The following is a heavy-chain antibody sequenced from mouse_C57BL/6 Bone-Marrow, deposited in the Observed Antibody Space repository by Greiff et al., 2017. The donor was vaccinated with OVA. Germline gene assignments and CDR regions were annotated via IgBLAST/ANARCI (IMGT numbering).Heavy chain of an antibody. CDR1: GFNIKDDY. V-gene: IGHV14-4*01. Sequence: VQLQQSGAELVRPGASVKLSCTASGFNIKDDYMHWVKQRPEQGLEWIGWIDPENGDTEYASKFQGKATITADTSSNTAYLQLSSLTSEDTAVYYCTPYSYGTSYYFDYWGQGTTLTVSS. CDR2: IDPENGDT. D-gene: IGHD1-1*01. CDR3: TPYSYGTSYYFDY. J-gene: IGHJ2*01.